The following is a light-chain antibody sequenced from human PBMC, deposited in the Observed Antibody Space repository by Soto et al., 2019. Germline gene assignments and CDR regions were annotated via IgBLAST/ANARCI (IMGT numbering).Light chain of an antibody. V-gene: IGKV3-15*01. Sequence: EIVMTQSPATLSVSPGERATLSCRASQSVGSSLAWYQQKPGQAPRLLIYGASTRATGFPARFSGSGSGTEFTLTISSLQSEDFAVYYCQQYNNWPPLFGQGTRLEIK. CDR3: QQYNNWPPL. J-gene: IGKJ5*01. CDR1: QSVGSS. CDR2: GAS.